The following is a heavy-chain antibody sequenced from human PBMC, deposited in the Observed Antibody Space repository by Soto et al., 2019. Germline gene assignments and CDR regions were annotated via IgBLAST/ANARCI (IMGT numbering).Heavy chain of an antibody. Sequence: EVQLVESGGGLVQPGGSLRLSCAASGFTFSSYWMGWVRQTPGKGLEWVANIKHDGSEKYYVDSVKGRFTISRDNAKNSLYLQMNSLRAEYTAVYYCARENYFYYWGQGTLVTVSS. J-gene: IGHJ4*02. CDR2: IKHDGSEK. CDR1: GFTFSSYW. CDR3: ARENYFYY. V-gene: IGHV3-7*04.